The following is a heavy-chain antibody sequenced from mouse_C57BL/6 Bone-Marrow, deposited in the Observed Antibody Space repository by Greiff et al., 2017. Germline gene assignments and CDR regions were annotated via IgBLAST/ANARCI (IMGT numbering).Heavy chain of an antibody. J-gene: IGHJ4*01. Sequence: VKLVESGPGLVAPSQSLSITCTVSGFSLTSYGVDWVRQPPGKGLEWLGVIWGGGSTNYNSAPMSRLSISKDNSKSQVVLKMNSLQTDDTAMYYCAKQSYYGSTYYAMDYWGQGTSVTVSS. CDR2: IWGGGST. V-gene: IGHV2-9*01. D-gene: IGHD1-1*01. CDR1: GFSLTSYG. CDR3: AKQSYYGSTYYAMDY.